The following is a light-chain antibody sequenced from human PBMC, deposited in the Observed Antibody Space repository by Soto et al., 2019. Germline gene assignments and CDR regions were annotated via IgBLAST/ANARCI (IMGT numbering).Light chain of an antibody. V-gene: IGLV2-14*01. J-gene: IGLJ1*01. CDR2: DVS. CDR3: SSYTSSSTPLYV. Sequence: QSALTQPASVSGSPGQSITISCTGTSSDVGGYNYVSWYQQHPGKAPKLMIYDVSNRASGVSNRFSGSKYGNTASLTISWLQAEDEADYYCSSYTSSSTPLYVFGTGTKLTVL. CDR1: SSDVGGYNY.